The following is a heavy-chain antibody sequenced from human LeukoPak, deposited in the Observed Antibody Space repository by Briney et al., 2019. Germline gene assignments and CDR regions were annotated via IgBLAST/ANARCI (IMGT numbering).Heavy chain of an antibody. Sequence: KASETLSLTCTVSGGSISSHYSSWIRQPPGKGLEWIGYIYYSGSTNYNASLKSRVTISVDTSKNQFSLKLSSVTAADTAVYYCASGGWSLDFWGQGTLVTVSS. CDR1: GGSISSHY. CDR3: ASGGWSLDF. V-gene: IGHV4-59*11. D-gene: IGHD6-19*01. CDR2: IYYSGST. J-gene: IGHJ4*02.